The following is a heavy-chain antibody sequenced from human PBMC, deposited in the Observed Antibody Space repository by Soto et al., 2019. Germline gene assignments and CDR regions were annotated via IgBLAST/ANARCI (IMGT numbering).Heavy chain of an antibody. D-gene: IGHD5-12*01. CDR3: PSGYSGYGELSYFDY. Sequence: GGSLRLSCAASGFTFSSYAMSWVRQAPGKGLEWVSAISGSGGSTYYGDSVKGRFTISRDNSKNTLYLQMNSLRAEDTAVYYCPSGYSGYGELSYFDYWGQGTLVTVSS. V-gene: IGHV3-23*01. CDR1: GFTFSSYA. J-gene: IGHJ4*02. CDR2: ISGSGGST.